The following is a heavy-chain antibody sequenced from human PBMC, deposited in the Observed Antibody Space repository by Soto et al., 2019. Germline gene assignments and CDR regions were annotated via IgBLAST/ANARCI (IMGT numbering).Heavy chain of an antibody. CDR2: ISAYNGNT. D-gene: IGHD3-9*01. J-gene: IGHJ4*02. CDR3: ARDLTYYDILTRPNGGDYFDY. CDR1: GYTFTSYG. V-gene: IGHV1-18*01. Sequence: ASVKVSCKASGYTFTSYGISWVRQAPGQGLEWMGWISAYNGNTNYAQKLQGRVTMTTDTSTSTAYMELRSLRSDDTAVYYCARDLTYYDILTRPNGGDYFDYWGQGTLVTVSS.